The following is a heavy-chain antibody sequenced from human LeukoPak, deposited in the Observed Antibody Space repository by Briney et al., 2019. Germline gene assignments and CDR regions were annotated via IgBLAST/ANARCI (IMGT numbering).Heavy chain of an antibody. J-gene: IGHJ4*02. CDR2: ISGGDNRI. CDR1: GFTFSDYA. Sequence: GGSLRLSCAASGFTFSDYAMSWLRQIPGKGLEWVSAISGGDNRIYYADSVKGRFTISRDNSKSTLHLQMNSLRVEDTAVYYFAKHGCTTTTCYTNYWGQGTLVTVSS. V-gene: IGHV3-23*01. CDR3: AKHGCTTTTCYTNY. D-gene: IGHD2-2*02.